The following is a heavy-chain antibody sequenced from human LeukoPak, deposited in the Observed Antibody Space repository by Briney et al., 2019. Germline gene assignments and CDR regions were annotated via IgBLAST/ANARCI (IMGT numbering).Heavy chain of an antibody. J-gene: IGHJ4*02. CDR3: ARGAELPDY. CDR2: IYYSGST. V-gene: IGHV4-59*11. CDR1: GGSISSHY. Sequence: SETLSLTCTVSGGSISSHYWSWIRQPPGKGLEWIGYIYYSGSTKYNPSLRSRVTISVDTSKNQFSLKLRSVTAADTAVYYCARGAELPDYWGQGTLVTVSS. D-gene: IGHD2-15*01.